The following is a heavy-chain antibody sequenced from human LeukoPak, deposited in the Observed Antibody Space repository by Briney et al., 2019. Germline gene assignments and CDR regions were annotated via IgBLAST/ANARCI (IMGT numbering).Heavy chain of an antibody. J-gene: IGHJ4*02. CDR2: IYNSWIT. Sequence: PSETLPLTCAVSGGSISDYYWSWIRQPPGKGLEWIGYIYNSWITNYCPSLESRVTISVDMSKNQFSLKLSSVTAADTAVYYCARGRRPYYFDYWGQGIEVTVSS. CDR1: GGSISDYY. V-gene: IGHV4-59*01. CDR3: ARGRRPYYFDY.